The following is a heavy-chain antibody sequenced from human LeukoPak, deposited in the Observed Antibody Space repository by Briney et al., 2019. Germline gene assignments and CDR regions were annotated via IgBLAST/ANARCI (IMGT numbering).Heavy chain of an antibody. CDR1: GFTFSNYW. CDR2: ISTDGSQT. CDR3: ARDSSSVPEY. J-gene: IGHJ4*02. D-gene: IGHD2-2*01. V-gene: IGHV3-74*01. Sequence: GGSLRLSCEASGFTFSNYWMHWVRQAPGKGLMWVSQISTDGSQTFYADSVKGRFTISRDNAKNTLYLQMNSLRAEDTAVYYCARDSSSVPEYWGQGTPVTVSS.